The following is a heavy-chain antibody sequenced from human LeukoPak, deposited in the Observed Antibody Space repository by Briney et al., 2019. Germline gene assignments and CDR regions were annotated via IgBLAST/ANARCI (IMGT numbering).Heavy chain of an antibody. J-gene: IGHJ4*02. CDR3: AKDAYSSNWYYFDY. CDR2: ISWNSGNI. Sequence: GRSLRLSCAASGFTFDDYAMHWVRQAPGKGLEWVSGISWNSGNIGYADSVKGRFTISRDNAKNSLYPQMNSLRAEDTALYYCAKDAYSSNWYYFDYWGQGTLVTVSS. D-gene: IGHD6-13*01. V-gene: IGHV3-9*01. CDR1: GFTFDDYA.